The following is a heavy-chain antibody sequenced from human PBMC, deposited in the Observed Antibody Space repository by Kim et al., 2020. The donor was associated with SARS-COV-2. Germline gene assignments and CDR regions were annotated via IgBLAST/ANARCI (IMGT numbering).Heavy chain of an antibody. Sequence: SETLSLTCAVYGGSFSGYYWSWIRQPPGKGLEWIGEINHSGSTNYNPSLKSRVTISVDTSKNQFSLKLSSVTAADTAVYYCARIIPYSSSWHTGSGWFDPWGQGTLVTVSS. CDR1: GGSFSGYY. J-gene: IGHJ5*02. D-gene: IGHD6-13*01. V-gene: IGHV4-34*01. CDR3: ARIIPYSSSWHTGSGWFDP. CDR2: INHSGST.